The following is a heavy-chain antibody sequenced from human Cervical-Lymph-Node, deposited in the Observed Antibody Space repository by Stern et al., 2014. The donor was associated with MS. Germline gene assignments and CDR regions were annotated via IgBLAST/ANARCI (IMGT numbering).Heavy chain of an antibody. CDR2: IYYSGST. V-gene: IGHV4-39*01. J-gene: IGHJ4*02. D-gene: IGHD3-3*01. CDR1: GGSISSSSYY. CDR3: ASRTIFGVVDTDQHFDY. Sequence: QLQLQESGPGLVKPSETLSLTCTVSGGSISSSSYYWGWIRQPPGKGLEXIGSIYYSGSTYYNPSLKSRVTISVDTSKNQFSLKLSSVTAADTAVYYCASRTIFGVVDTDQHFDYWGQGTLVTVSS.